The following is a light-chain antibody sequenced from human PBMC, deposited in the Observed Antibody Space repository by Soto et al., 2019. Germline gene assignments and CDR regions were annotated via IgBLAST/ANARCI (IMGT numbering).Light chain of an antibody. CDR3: QQYFSTPYT. Sequence: DIVMTQSPDSLAVSLGERATINCKSSQNILYSSNNKNYLTWYQQKPGQPPKVVIYWASTRESGVPDRFSGSGSGTNFTLTISSPQTEDVAVYYCQQYFSTPYTFGQGTKLEIK. J-gene: IGKJ2*01. V-gene: IGKV4-1*01. CDR1: QNILYSSNNKNY. CDR2: WAS.